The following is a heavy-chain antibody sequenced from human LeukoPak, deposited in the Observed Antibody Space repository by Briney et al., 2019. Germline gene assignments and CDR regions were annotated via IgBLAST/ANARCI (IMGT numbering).Heavy chain of an antibody. CDR1: GGSFSGYY. Sequence: SETLSLTCAVYGGSFSGYYWSWICQPPGKGLEWIGEINHSGSTNYNPSLKSRVTISVDTSKNQFSLKLSSVTAADTAVYYCARGRSLTYCSGGSCPHYYFDYWGQGTLVTVSS. J-gene: IGHJ4*02. V-gene: IGHV4-34*01. CDR3: ARGRSLTYCSGGSCPHYYFDY. D-gene: IGHD2-15*01. CDR2: INHSGST.